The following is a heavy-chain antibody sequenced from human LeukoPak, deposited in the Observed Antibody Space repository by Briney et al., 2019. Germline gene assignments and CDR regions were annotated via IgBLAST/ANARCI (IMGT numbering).Heavy chain of an antibody. V-gene: IGHV3-74*01. CDR2: ISKDGSTS. D-gene: IGHD3-22*01. CDR3: ASRDYYDSSGYYDAFDI. Sequence: PGGSLRLSCEASGFTFSNHWMHWVRQAPGKGLVWVSVISKDGSTSVYADSVKGRSTISRDNSKNTLYLQMNSLRVEDTAVYYCASRDYYDSSGYYDAFDIWGQGTMVTVSS. CDR1: GFTFSNHW. J-gene: IGHJ3*02.